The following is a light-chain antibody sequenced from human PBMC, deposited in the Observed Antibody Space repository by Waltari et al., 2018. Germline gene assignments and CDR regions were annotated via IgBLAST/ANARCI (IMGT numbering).Light chain of an antibody. CDR3: HSRDSNGDVL. J-gene: IGLJ2*01. Sequence: SSELTQDPAVSVALGQTVRITCQGDSLRTYYVSWFQQKEGQAPTLVIYGKNNRPSGIPDRFSASTSGSRASLTIIGAQAEDEADYYCHSRDSNGDVLIGGGTKVTVV. CDR2: GKN. V-gene: IGLV3-19*01. CDR1: SLRTYY.